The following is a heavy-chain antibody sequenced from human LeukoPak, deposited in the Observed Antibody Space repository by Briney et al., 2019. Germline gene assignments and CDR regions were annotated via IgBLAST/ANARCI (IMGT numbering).Heavy chain of an antibody. D-gene: IGHD3-10*01. CDR2: IIPIFGTA. CDR1: GDTFSSYG. Sequence: GSSVKVSCKASGDTFSSYGISWVRQAPGQGLEWMGGIIPIFGTANYAQKFQGRVTTTADESTSTAYMELSSLRSEDTAVYYCTRTIDYYGSGSYYKLGYWGQGTLVTVSS. CDR3: TRTIDYYGSGSYYKLGY. J-gene: IGHJ4*02. V-gene: IGHV1-69*01.